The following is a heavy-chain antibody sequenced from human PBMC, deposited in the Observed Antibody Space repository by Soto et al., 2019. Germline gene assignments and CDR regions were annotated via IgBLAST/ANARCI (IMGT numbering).Heavy chain of an antibody. V-gene: IGHV4-31*03. J-gene: IGHJ4*02. D-gene: IGHD1-1*01. Sequence: QVQLQESGPGLVKPSQTLSLTCTVSGGSISSGGTGSYWTWIHQLPGKGLEWIGYIYYTGNTYYNPSLKRRPTISIDTSENQFSLKLTSVTAADTAVYFCASGHDAYKVRYWGQGTLVTVSS. CDR2: IYYTGNT. CDR3: ASGHDAYKVRY. CDR1: GGSISSGGTGSY.